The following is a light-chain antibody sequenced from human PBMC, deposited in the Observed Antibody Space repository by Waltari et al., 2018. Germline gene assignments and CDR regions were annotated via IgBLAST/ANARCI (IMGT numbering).Light chain of an antibody. CDR2: VKSDGSH. CDR1: SGHNTYA. CDR3: QTWATGIFWL. Sequence: QVVLTQPPSVSASLGASVKLTCTLPSGHNTYAIPWHQQQAETGPQCLMKVKSDGSHTRGDGIPDRFSGSSSGAERYLTISNLQPEDEADYYCQTWATGIFWLFGGGTKLTVL. J-gene: IGLJ3*02. V-gene: IGLV4-69*01.